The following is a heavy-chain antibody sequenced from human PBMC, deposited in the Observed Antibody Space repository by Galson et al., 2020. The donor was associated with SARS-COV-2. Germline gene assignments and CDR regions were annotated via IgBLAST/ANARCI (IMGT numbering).Heavy chain of an antibody. CDR2: ILSDGSNT. D-gene: IGHD5-18*01. CDR3: ARSPLTSYVCQDYFDF. V-gene: IGHV3-33*01. J-gene: IGHJ4*02. Sequence: TGGSLRLSCAASQFPFRSSTMHWARQAPGKGLEWVAIILSDGSNTYYSDSVRGRFTISRDNSTNSLYLQMNSLRAEDTAVYYCARSPLTSYVCQDYFDFWGQGTLVTVSS. CDR1: QFPFRSST.